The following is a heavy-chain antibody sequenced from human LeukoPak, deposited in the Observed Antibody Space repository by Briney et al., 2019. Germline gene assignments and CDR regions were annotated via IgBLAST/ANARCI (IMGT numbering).Heavy chain of an antibody. V-gene: IGHV3-11*01. CDR3: ARDPAFFY. CDR2: SSTSGRTT. CDR1: GFTLSDYD. J-gene: IGHJ4*02. D-gene: IGHD3-3*02. Sequence: SLTLFCAPAGFTLSDYDISWIRQLPGEGLEWLSYSSTSGRTTFYAVSMKGRFTISRDNAKNSLFLQMNSLTAEDTRVNYCARDPAFFYRGQGTQVT.